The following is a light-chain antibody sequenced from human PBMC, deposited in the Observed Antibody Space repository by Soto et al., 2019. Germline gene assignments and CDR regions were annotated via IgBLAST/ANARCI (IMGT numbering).Light chain of an antibody. Sequence: EIVITQSPATLSLSPGEGSTLSFGASQGFGDTLAWYQQKPGQTPRLLIYDTSIRAAGVPARFSGSRSGAEFTLTISSLQSEDFAVYYCQHYVTWPLTFGGGTKVDIK. V-gene: IGKV3-15*01. CDR1: QGFGDT. J-gene: IGKJ4*01. CDR3: QHYVTWPLT. CDR2: DTS.